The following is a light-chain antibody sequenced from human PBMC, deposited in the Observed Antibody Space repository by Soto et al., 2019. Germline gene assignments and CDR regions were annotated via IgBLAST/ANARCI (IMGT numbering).Light chain of an antibody. CDR3: QQYQNWLS. CDR1: QSVGTN. J-gene: IGKJ4*01. CDR2: GAY. Sequence: EIVMTQSPASLSVSPGERATLSCRASQSVGTNLAWYQKKPGHGPRLLMYGAYTRAIGIPARFSGSGSGTEFTLTITSLQSEDFEVYYCQQYQNWLSFGGGTKVEI. V-gene: IGKV3-15*01.